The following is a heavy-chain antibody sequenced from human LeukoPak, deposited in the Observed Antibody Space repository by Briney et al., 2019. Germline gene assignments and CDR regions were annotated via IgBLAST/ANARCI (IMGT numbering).Heavy chain of an antibody. V-gene: IGHV5-51*01. CDR1: GYSFTSYW. J-gene: IGHJ4*02. Sequence: GGSLKISCKGSGYSFTSYWIDWVRQMPGKGLEWMGIIYPGDSDTRYSPSFQGQVTISADKSISTAYLQWSSLKASDTAMYYCARLSIAARRDYFDYWGQGTLVTVSS. CDR3: ARLSIAARRDYFDY. CDR2: IYPGDSDT. D-gene: IGHD6-6*01.